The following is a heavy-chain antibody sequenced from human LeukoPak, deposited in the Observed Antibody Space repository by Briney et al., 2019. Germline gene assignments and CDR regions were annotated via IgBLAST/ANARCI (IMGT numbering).Heavy chain of an antibody. CDR3: ARGPKIGHCSSTSCYSSSYYYMDV. CDR1: GYTFTSYD. J-gene: IGHJ6*03. Sequence: GASVKVSCKASGYTFTSYDINWVRQATGQGLEWMGWMNPNSGNTGYAQKFQGRVTITRNTSISTAYMELSSLRSEDTAVYYCARGPKIGHCSSTSCYSSSYYYMDVWGKGTTVTVSS. V-gene: IGHV1-8*03. D-gene: IGHD2-2*02. CDR2: MNPNSGNT.